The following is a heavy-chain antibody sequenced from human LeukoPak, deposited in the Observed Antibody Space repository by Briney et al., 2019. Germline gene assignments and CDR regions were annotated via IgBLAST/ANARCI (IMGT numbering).Heavy chain of an antibody. V-gene: IGHV3-48*04. J-gene: IGHJ4*02. Sequence: GGSLRLSCAASGITFTSHTMHWVRQAPGKGLEWVSYISSSSSATYYADSVKGRFTMSRDNTKNSLYLQMNSLRAEDTAVYYCARTMVRGVKATFDYWGQGTLVTVSS. CDR2: ISSSSSAT. CDR1: GITFTSHT. D-gene: IGHD3-10*01. CDR3: ARTMVRGVKATFDY.